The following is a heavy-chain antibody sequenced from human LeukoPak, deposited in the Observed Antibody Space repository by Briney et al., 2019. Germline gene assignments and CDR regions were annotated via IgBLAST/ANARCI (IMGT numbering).Heavy chain of an antibody. CDR3: AKEALVLRYFDWLPNCHPHFDY. Sequence: TGGSLRLSCAASGFTFSSYGLHWVRQAPGKGLEWVAFIRYDGSNKYYADSVKGRFTISRDNSKNTLYLQMNSLRAEDTAVYYCAKEALVLRYFDWLPNCHPHFDYWGQGTLVTVSS. CDR2: IRYDGSNK. D-gene: IGHD3-9*01. CDR1: GFTFSSYG. V-gene: IGHV3-30*02. J-gene: IGHJ4*02.